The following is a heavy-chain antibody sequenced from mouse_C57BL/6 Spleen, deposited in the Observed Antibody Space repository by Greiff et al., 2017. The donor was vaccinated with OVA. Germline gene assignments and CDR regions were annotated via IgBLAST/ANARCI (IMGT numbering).Heavy chain of an antibody. CDR2: INPNNGGT. CDR3: ARPIYYDYDGFAY. CDR1: GYTFTDYY. V-gene: IGHV1-26*01. J-gene: IGHJ3*01. D-gene: IGHD2-4*01. Sequence: VQLQQSGPELVKPGASVKISCKASGYTFTDYYMNWVKQSHGKSLEWIGDINPNNGGTSYNQKFKGKATLTVDKSSSTAYMELRSLTSEDSAVYYCARPIYYDYDGFAYWGQGTLLTVSA.